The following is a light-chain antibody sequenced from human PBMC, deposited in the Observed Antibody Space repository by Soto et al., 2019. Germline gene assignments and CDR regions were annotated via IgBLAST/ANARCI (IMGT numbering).Light chain of an antibody. J-gene: IGLJ1*01. Sequence: QSALTQPASVSGSPGQSITISCTGTGSDIGGYNHVSWYQHHPGKAPKLIIYEVTNRPSGVSNRFSGSKSGNTASLTISGLQAEDEADYYCSSYTSSTTYVFATVTKVTAL. CDR3: SSYTSSTTYV. CDR2: EVT. V-gene: IGLV2-14*01. CDR1: GSDIGGYNH.